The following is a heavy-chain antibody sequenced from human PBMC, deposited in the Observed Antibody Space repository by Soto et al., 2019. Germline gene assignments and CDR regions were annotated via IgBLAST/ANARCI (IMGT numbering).Heavy chain of an antibody. Sequence: ASVKVSCKASGYTFTSYYMHWVRQATGQGLEWMGIINPSGGSTSYAQKFQGRVAMTRDTSTSTVYMELSSLRSEDTAVYYCARDSSPADYYDSSGYYHDYWGQGTLVTVS. V-gene: IGHV1-46*01. J-gene: IGHJ4*02. CDR1: GYTFTSYY. CDR2: INPSGGST. CDR3: ARDSSPADYYDSSGYYHDY. D-gene: IGHD3-22*01.